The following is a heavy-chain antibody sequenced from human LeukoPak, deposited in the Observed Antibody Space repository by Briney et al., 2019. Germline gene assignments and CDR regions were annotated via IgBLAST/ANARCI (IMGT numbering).Heavy chain of an antibody. CDR3: AKDWAVVVVAARYFDY. J-gene: IGHJ4*02. Sequence: GGSLRLSCAASGFTFSSYAMSWVRQAPGKGLEWVSAISGSGGSTYYADSVKGRFTISRDNSKNALYLQMNSLRAEDTAVYYCAKDWAVVVVAARYFDYWGQGTLVTVSS. CDR1: GFTFSSYA. V-gene: IGHV3-23*01. D-gene: IGHD2-15*01. CDR2: ISGSGGST.